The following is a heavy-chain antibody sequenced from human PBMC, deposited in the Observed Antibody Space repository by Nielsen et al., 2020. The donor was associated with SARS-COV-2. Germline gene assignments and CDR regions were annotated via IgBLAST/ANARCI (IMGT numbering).Heavy chain of an antibody. J-gene: IGHJ4*02. Sequence: SVKVSCKASGYSFTGYGINWVRQAPGQGLEWMGWINVYNGNTKYAQKVQGRVTMTIDTSTTTAYMELRSLRSDDTAFYYCARVTTYKYSSGSSDFDYWGQGTLVTVSS. CDR2: INVYNGNT. V-gene: IGHV1-18*01. CDR3: ARVTTYKYSSGSSDFDY. CDR1: GYSFTGYG. D-gene: IGHD3-10*01.